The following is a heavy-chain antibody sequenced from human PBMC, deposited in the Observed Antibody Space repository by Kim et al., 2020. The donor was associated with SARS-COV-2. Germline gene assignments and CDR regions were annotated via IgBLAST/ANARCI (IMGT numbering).Heavy chain of an antibody. J-gene: IGHJ6*02. CDR2: IYYSGST. D-gene: IGHD2-21*02. V-gene: IGHV4-59*08. CDR3: ARHGDDSYYYYTMDV. Sequence: SETLSLTCNVSGGSVSSYYWSWIRQPPGKGLEWIGYIYYSGSTNYNPSLKSRVTMSVDTSKKQISLNLTSVTAADTAMYYCARHGDDSYYYYTMDVWGQGTTVTVSS. CDR1: GGSVSSYY.